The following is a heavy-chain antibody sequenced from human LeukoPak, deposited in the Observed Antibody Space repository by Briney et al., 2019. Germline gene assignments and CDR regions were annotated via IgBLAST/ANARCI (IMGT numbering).Heavy chain of an antibody. V-gene: IGHV3-7*04. D-gene: IGHD3-22*01. J-gene: IGHJ4*02. CDR1: GFTFSSYW. CDR2: IKQDGSEK. CDR3: ARANVNYFDSSGYYQTFHFDY. Sequence: PGGSLRLSCAASGFTFSSYWMTWVRQAPGKGLEWVANIKQDGSEKYYVDSVKGRFTISRDNAKNSLYLQMNSLRAEDTAVYYCARANVNYFDSSGYYQTFHFDYWGQGTLVTVSS.